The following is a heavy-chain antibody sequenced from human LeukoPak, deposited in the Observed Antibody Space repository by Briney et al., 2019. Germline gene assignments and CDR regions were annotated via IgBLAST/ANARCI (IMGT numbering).Heavy chain of an antibody. CDR3: ARGGDTSSWYAWFDP. J-gene: IGHJ5*02. V-gene: IGHV4-59*01. D-gene: IGHD6-13*01. Sequence: SQTLSLTCTVSGGSISSYYWSWIRQPPGKGLEWIGYIYYSGSTNYNPSLKSRVTISIDTSKHQFSPKLSSVTAADTAMYYCARGGDTSSWYAWFDPWGQGTLVTVSS. CDR1: GGSISSYY. CDR2: IYYSGST.